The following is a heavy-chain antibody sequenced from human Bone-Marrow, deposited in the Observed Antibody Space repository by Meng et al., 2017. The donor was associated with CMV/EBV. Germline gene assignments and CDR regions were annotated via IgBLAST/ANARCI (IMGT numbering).Heavy chain of an antibody. Sequence: SVKVSCKASGGTFSSYAISWVRQAPGQGLEWMGGIIPILGIANYAQKFQGRVTITADKSTSTAYMELSSLRSEDTAVYYCARVGRRYFDWVEWGQGTLVTVSS. J-gene: IGHJ4*02. CDR1: GGTFSSYA. D-gene: IGHD3-9*01. V-gene: IGHV1-69*10. CDR2: IIPILGIA. CDR3: ARVGRRYFDWVE.